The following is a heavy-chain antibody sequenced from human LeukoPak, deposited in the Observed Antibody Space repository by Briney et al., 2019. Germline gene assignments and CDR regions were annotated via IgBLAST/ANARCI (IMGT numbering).Heavy chain of an antibody. Sequence: GGSLRLSCAASGFTFSSYGMSWVRQAPGRGLEWVSVIIGSGASTDYADSVKGRFTISRDNSKNTLYLQMDNLRAEDTAVYYCAKDSSYSSTFLLYYFDYWGQGTLVTVSS. CDR3: AKDSSYSSTFLLYYFDY. V-gene: IGHV3-23*01. D-gene: IGHD2/OR15-2a*01. CDR2: IIGSGAST. CDR1: GFTFSSYG. J-gene: IGHJ4*02.